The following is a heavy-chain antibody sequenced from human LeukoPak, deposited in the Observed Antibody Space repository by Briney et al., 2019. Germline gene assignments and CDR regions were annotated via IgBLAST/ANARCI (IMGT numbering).Heavy chain of an antibody. V-gene: IGHV4-34*01. D-gene: IGHD3-9*01. Sequence: SETLSLTCAVSSGSFSGYYWSWLRQPPGKGLEWIGEINQSGTTKYSPFLKSRVTISVDTSKNQFSLKLSSVTAADTAVYYCATVIRYFDWLSAGFDYWGQGALVTVSS. CDR1: SGSFSGYY. CDR2: INQSGTT. CDR3: ATVIRYFDWLSAGFDY. J-gene: IGHJ4*02.